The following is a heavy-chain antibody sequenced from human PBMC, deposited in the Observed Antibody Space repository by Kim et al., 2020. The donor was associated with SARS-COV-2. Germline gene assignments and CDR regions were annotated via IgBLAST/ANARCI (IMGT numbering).Heavy chain of an antibody. D-gene: IGHD3-10*01. CDR2: INHSGST. J-gene: IGHJ4*01. V-gene: IGHV4-34*01. CDR3: ARGHTMVRGVIMGFDY. CDR1: GGSFSGYY. Sequence: SETLSLTCAVYGGSFSGYYWSWIRQPPGKGLEWIGEINHSGSTNYNPSLKSRVTISVDTSKNQFSLKLSSVTAADTAVYYCARGHTMVRGVIMGFDYWG.